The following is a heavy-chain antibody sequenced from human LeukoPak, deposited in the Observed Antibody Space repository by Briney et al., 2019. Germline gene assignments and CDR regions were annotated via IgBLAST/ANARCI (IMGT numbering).Heavy chain of an antibody. V-gene: IGHV1-2*02. D-gene: IGHD6-19*01. J-gene: IGHJ4*02. CDR2: INPNSGGT. CDR3: ARLAVAGGFDY. CDR1: GYTFTGYY. Sequence: GASVKVSCKASGYTFTGYYMHWVRQAPGQGLEWMGWINPNSGGTNHAQKFQGRVTMTRDTSISTAYMELSRLRSDDTAVYYCARLAVAGGFDYWGQGTLVTVSS.